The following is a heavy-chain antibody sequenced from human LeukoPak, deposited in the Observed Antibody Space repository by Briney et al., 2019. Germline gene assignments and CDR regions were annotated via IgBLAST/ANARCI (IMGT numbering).Heavy chain of an antibody. J-gene: IGHJ6*03. CDR2: IYYSGST. Sequence: PSETLSLTCTVSGGSISSHYWSWIRQPPGKGLEWIGYIYYSGSTNYNPSLKSRVTISVDTSKNQFSLKLSSVTAADTAVYYCARMYYDFWSGYLYYYYYYYVGVWGKGTTVAVSS. D-gene: IGHD3-3*01. CDR3: ARMYYDFWSGYLYYYYYYYVGV. CDR1: GGSISSHY. V-gene: IGHV4-59*11.